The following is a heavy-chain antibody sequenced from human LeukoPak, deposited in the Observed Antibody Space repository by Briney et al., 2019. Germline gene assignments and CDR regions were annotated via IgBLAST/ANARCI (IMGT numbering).Heavy chain of an antibody. CDR2: INPSGGST. CDR3: ARENFWSGYYTDYYYYGMDV. CDR1: GYTFTSYC. V-gene: IGHV1-46*01. D-gene: IGHD3-3*01. Sequence: ASVKVSCKASGYTFTSYCMHWVRQAPGQGLEWMGIINPSGGSTSYAQKFQGRVTMTRDTSTSTVYMELSSLRSEDTAVYYCARENFWSGYYTDYYYYGMDVWGQGTTVTVSS. J-gene: IGHJ6*02.